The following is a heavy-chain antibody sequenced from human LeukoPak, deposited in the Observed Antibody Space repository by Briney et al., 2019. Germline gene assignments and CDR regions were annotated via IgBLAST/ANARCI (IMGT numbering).Heavy chain of an antibody. J-gene: IGHJ4*02. CDR2: ISGSGGST. V-gene: IGHV3-23*01. D-gene: IGHD6-13*01. CDR3: ARRIAAAGTYY. CDR1: GFTFSSYA. Sequence: PGGSLRLSCAASGFTFSSYAMSWDRQAPGKGLEWVSAISGSGGSTYYADSVKGRFTISRDNSKNTLYLQMNSLRAEDTAVYYCARRIAAAGTYYWGQGTLVTVSS.